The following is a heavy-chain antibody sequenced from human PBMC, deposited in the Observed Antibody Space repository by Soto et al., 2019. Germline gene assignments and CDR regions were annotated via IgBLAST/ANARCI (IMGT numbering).Heavy chain of an antibody. J-gene: IGHJ5*02. Sequence: PSETLSLTCTVSGGSISSYYWSWIRQPPWKGLEWIGYIYYSGSTNYNPSLKSRVTISVDTSKNQFSLKLSSVTAADTAVYYCARENELPAAAGTWWFDPWGQGTLVTVSS. D-gene: IGHD6-13*01. CDR1: GGSISSYY. CDR3: ARENELPAAAGTWWFDP. V-gene: IGHV4-59*01. CDR2: IYYSGST.